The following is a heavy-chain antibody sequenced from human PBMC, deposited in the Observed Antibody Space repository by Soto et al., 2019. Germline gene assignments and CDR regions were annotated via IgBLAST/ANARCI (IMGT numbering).Heavy chain of an antibody. CDR3: ATSSSGWHDAFDI. J-gene: IGHJ3*02. CDR2: FDPEDGET. CDR1: GYTLTELS. D-gene: IGHD6-19*01. Sequence: ASVKVSCKVSGYTLTELSMHWVRQAPGKGLEWMGGFDPEDGETIYAQKFQGRVAMTEDTSTDTAYMEPSSLRSEDTAVYYCATSSSGWHDAFDIWGQGTTVTVSS. V-gene: IGHV1-24*01.